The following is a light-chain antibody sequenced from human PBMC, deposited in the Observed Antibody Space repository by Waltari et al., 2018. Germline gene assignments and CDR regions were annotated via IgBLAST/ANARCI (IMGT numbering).Light chain of an antibody. CDR2: AAS. CDR3: LQLNSYPLT. J-gene: IGKJ4*01. V-gene: IGKV1-9*01. Sequence: DIQLTQSPSFLSASVGDRVTITCRASQGISNYLAWYQQKPGKAPKLLISAASTLQSGGPSRFSGSGSETEFTLTISSLQPEDFATYFCLQLNSYPLTFGGGTNVEIK. CDR1: QGISNY.